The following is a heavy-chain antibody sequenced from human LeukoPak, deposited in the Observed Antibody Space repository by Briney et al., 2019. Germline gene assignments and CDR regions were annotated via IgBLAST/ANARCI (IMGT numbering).Heavy chain of an antibody. Sequence: SRTLSLTCAVSGGSISSGGYSWSWIRQPPGKGLEWIGYIYHSGSTYYNPSLKSRVTISVDRSKNQFSLKLSSVTAADTAVYYCARAYCSSTSCYPWFDPWGQGTLVTVSS. CDR2: IYHSGST. J-gene: IGHJ5*02. D-gene: IGHD2-2*01. V-gene: IGHV4-30-2*01. CDR3: ARAYCSSTSCYPWFDP. CDR1: GGSISSGGYS.